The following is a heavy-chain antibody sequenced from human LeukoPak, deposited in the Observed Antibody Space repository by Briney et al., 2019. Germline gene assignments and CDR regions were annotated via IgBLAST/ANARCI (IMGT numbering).Heavy chain of an antibody. CDR3: AKDPVRDGDFDNWFDP. Sequence: GGSLRLSCAASGFTFSSYAMSWVRQAPGKGLEWVSAISGSGGSTYYADSVKGRFTISRDSSKNTLYLQMNSLRAEDTAVYYCAKDPVRDGDFDNWFDPWGQGTLVTVSS. V-gene: IGHV3-23*01. CDR1: GFTFSSYA. CDR2: ISGSGGST. J-gene: IGHJ5*02. D-gene: IGHD4-17*01.